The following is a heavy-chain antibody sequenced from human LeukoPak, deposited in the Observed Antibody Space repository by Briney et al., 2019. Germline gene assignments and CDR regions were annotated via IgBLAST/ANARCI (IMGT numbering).Heavy chain of an antibody. CDR1: GFTFSSHW. V-gene: IGHV3-7*04. J-gene: IGHJ4*02. CDR3: TRARIDY. Sequence: GGPLRLLCVGSGFTFSSHWMTWVRQATGKGRKGVVNKKDDGSEKYSVVCVKGLFTISRQKAKYLLSLQIRRVSGGHTAVYYFTRARIDYGGQRTLVTVSS. CDR2: KKDDGSEK.